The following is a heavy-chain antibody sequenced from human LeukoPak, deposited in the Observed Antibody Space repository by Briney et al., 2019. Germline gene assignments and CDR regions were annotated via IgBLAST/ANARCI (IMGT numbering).Heavy chain of an antibody. CDR2: INHSGST. CDR3: ARGPTLSQYCSGGSCYWASDAFDI. J-gene: IGHJ3*02. V-gene: IGHV4-34*01. CDR1: GGSFSGYY. D-gene: IGHD2-15*01. Sequence: SETLSLTCAVYGGSFSGYYWSWIRQPPGKGLQWIGVINHSGSTNYNPSLKSRVTISVDTSKNQFSLKLSSVTAADTAVYYCARGPTLSQYCSGGSCYWASDAFDIWGQGTMVTVSS.